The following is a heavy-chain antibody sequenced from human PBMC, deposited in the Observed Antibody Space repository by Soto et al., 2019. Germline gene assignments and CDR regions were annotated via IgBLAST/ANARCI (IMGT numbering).Heavy chain of an antibody. Sequence: SQTLSLTCVISGDSVSSNSAAWNWIRQSPSGGLEWLGRTYYRSKWYNDYAVSVKSRITINPDTSKNQFSLQLNSVTPEDTAVYYCAREPTYSSRWPIDYWCRATLVTVSS. CDR2: TYYRSKWYN. D-gene: IGHD6-19*01. CDR1: GDSVSSNSAA. V-gene: IGHV6-1*01. CDR3: AREPTYSSRWPIDY. J-gene: IGHJ4*02.